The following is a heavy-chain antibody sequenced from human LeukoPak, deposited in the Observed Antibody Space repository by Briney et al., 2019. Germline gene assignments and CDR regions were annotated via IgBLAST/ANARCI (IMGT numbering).Heavy chain of an antibody. Sequence: PSETLSLTCTVSGGSISSYYWSWIRQPPGKGLEWIGYIYYSGSTNYNPSLKSRVTISVDTSKNQFSLKLSSVTAADTAVYYCARSLEDFWSGYPYSDYWGQGTLVTVSS. V-gene: IGHV4-59*13. J-gene: IGHJ4*02. CDR3: ARSLEDFWSGYPYSDY. D-gene: IGHD3-3*01. CDR2: IYYSGST. CDR1: GGSISSYY.